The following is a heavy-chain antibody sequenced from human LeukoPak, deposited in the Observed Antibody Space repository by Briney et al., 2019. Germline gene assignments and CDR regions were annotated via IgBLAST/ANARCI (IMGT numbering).Heavy chain of an antibody. J-gene: IGHJ4*02. CDR2: ISRDXDNT. D-gene: IGHD1-14*01. V-gene: IGHV3-74*01. CDR3: ARDLFGS. CDR1: XXXXXXXX. Sequence: PGGSLRLSCAAXXXXXXXXXXXXVXXXXXXXXVWVXRISRDXDNTDYAXSXKGRFTISRDNAKNTLYLLLNSLRAEDTAVYFCARDLFGSWGQGTLVTVSS.